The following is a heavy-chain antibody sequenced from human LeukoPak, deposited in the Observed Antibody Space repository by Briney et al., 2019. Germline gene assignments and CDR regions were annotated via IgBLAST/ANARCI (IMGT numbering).Heavy chain of an antibody. CDR2: ISVNGETT. CDR1: GFSVSSFG. V-gene: IGHV3-23*01. J-gene: IGHJ4*02. CDR3: AKDGGSSVVITLHYFDY. Sequence: PGGSLRLSCEVSGFSVSSFGMSWVRQAPGKGLEWISAISVNGETTWYADSVKGRFTISRDNSKNTLYLQMNSLRAEDTAVYYCAKDGGSSVVITLHYFDYWGQGTLVTVSS. D-gene: IGHD3-22*01.